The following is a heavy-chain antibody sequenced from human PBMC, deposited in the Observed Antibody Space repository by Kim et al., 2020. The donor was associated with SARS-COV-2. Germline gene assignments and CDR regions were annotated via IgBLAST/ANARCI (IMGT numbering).Heavy chain of an antibody. V-gene: IGHV3-15*01. Sequence: GGSLRLSCAASQFTFNYAWMSWVRQAPGKGLEWVGRIKSNADGGTTDYAAPVKGRFSISRDDSENTLYLQMDSLKSEDTAIYFCVTGGYTDYYYGMDVWGQGTTVIVSS. J-gene: IGHJ6*02. CDR3: VTGGYTDYYYGMDV. D-gene: IGHD2-2*02. CDR1: QFTFNYAW. CDR2: IKSNADGGTT.